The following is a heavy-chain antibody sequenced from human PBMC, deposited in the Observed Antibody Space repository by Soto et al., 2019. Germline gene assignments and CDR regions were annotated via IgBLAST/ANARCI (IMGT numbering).Heavy chain of an antibody. CDR2: IIPIFGTA. J-gene: IGHJ5*02. Sequence: GASVKVSCKASGGTFSSYAISWVRQAPGQGLEWMGGIIPIFGTANYAQKFQGRVTITADESTSTAYMELSSLRSEDTAVYYCARDIFGVVEMGWFAPWGQGTLVTVSS. CDR3: ARDIFGVVEMGWFAP. D-gene: IGHD3-3*01. CDR1: GGTFSSYA. V-gene: IGHV1-69*13.